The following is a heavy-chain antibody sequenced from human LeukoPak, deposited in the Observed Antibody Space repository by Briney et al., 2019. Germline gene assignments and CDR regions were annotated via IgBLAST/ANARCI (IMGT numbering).Heavy chain of an antibody. CDR3: TTEYCSSTSCYDY. CDR2: IKSKTDGGTT. D-gene: IGHD2-2*01. Sequence: PGGSLRLSCAASGFTFSNAWMSWVRQAPGKGLEWVDRIKSKTDGGTTDYAAPVKGRFTISRDDSKNTLYLQMNSLKTEDTAVYYCTTEYCSSTSCYDYWGQGTLVTVSS. J-gene: IGHJ4*02. V-gene: IGHV3-15*01. CDR1: GFTFSNAW.